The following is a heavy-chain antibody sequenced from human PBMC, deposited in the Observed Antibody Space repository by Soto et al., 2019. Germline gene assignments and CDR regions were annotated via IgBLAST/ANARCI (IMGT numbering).Heavy chain of an antibody. J-gene: IGHJ4*02. CDR2: IYHSGST. CDR1: GGSISSNNW. V-gene: IGHV4-4*02. Sequence: QVQLQESGPGLVKPSGTLSLTCAVSGGSISSNNWWSWVRQPPGKGLEWIGEIYHSGSTNYNPSLESRSPILVNKPKNHFPLTRMSVPAPATPVYSWARRPDYYASGGPFAYWAQGPLVTVSS. D-gene: IGHD3-22*01. CDR3: ARRPDYYASGGPFAY.